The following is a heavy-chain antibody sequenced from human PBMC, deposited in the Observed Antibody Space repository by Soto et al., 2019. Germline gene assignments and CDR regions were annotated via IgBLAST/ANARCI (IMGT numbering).Heavy chain of an antibody. CDR2: ISGSGGST. J-gene: IGHJ4*02. Sequence: EVQLLESGGGLVQPGGSLRLSCAASGFTFSSYAMSWVRQAPGKGLEWVSAISGSGGSTYYADSVKGRFTISRDNSKNTLYLQMNSLRAEDTAVYYCAKALAPWEYGDYGPDYWGQGTLVTVSS. V-gene: IGHV3-23*01. CDR3: AKALAPWEYGDYGPDY. CDR1: GFTFSSYA. D-gene: IGHD4-17*01.